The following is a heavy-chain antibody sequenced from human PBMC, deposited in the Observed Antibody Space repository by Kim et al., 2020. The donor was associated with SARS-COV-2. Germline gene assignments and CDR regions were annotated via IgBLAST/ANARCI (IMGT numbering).Heavy chain of an antibody. CDR3: ARGRFCSSTNCYSYMDV. Sequence: VKGRFTISRDNSKNALYLQMNGLRADDTAVYFCARGRFCSSTNCYSYMDVWGQGTTVIVSS. V-gene: IGHV3-30*07. D-gene: IGHD2-2*01. J-gene: IGHJ6*03.